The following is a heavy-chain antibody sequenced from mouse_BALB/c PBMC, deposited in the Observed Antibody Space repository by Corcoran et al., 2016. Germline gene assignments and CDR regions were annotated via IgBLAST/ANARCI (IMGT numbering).Heavy chain of an antibody. Sequence: EVLLQQSGPELVKPGASVKIPCKASGYTFTDYNMGWVKQSHGKSLEWIGDIKPNNGGTNYNQKFKCKATLTVDKTSSTAYMELRSLTSEDTAVYYCARLDYFGSSPSDYWGQGTTLTVSS. CDR2: IKPNNGGT. D-gene: IGHD1-1*01. CDR3: ARLDYFGSSPSDY. V-gene: IGHV1-18*01. CDR1: GYTFTDYN. J-gene: IGHJ2*01.